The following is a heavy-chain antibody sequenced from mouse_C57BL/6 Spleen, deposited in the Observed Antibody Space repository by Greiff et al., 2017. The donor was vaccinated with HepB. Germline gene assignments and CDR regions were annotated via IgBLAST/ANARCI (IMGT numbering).Heavy chain of an antibody. V-gene: IGHV7-3*01. CDR1: GFTFTDYY. D-gene: IGHD1-1*01. J-gene: IGHJ1*03. Sequence: EVKLVESGGGLVQPGGSLSLSCAASGFTFTDYYMSWVRQPPGKALEWLGFIRNKANGYTTEYSASVKGRFTISRDNSQSILYLQMNALRAEDSATYYCARSLYYYGSSSWYFDVWGTGTTVTVSS. CDR2: IRNKANGYTT. CDR3: ARSLYYYGSSSWYFDV.